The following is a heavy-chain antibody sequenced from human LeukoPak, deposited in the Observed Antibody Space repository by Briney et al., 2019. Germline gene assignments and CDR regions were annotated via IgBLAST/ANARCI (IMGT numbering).Heavy chain of an antibody. CDR2: IKSKADGGTI. Sequence: GGSLRLSCAASGFIFSNGWMSWVRQAPGKGLEWVGRIKSKADGGTIDYAVSVKGRLTISRDDSKNIQYLQMKSLKTEDTAVYYCTTGATRIYWGQGSLVTVSS. V-gene: IGHV3-15*01. J-gene: IGHJ4*02. CDR3: TTGATRIY. CDR1: GFIFSNGW. D-gene: IGHD1-1*01.